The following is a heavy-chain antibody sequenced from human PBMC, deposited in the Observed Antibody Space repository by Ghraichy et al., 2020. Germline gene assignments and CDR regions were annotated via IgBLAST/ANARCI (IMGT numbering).Heavy chain of an antibody. J-gene: IGHJ4*02. D-gene: IGHD3-22*01. CDR1: GGTFSSYA. CDR2: IIPIFGTA. CDR3: AKYYYDSSGYYYYFDY. Sequence: SVKVSCKASGGTFSSYAISWVRQAPGQGLEWMGGIIPIFGTANYAQKFQGRVTITTDESTSTAYMELSSLRSEDTAVYYCAKYYYDSSGYYYYFDYWGQGTLVTVSS. V-gene: IGHV1-69*05.